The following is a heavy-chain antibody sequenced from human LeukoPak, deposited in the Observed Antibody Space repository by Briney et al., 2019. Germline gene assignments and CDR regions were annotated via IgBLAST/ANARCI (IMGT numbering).Heavy chain of an antibody. CDR1: GDSFSSNSAA. J-gene: IGHJ4*02. Sequence: SQTLSLTCATSGDSFSSNSAAWDWVRQSPSRGLEWLGSTYYRSKLYNDYAVSMKSRITINPDTSKNQFSLQLNSVTPEDTAVYYCAREGSGAAAGKLDYWGQGTLVTVSS. V-gene: IGHV6-1*01. D-gene: IGHD6-13*01. CDR3: AREGSGAAAGKLDY. CDR2: TYYRSKLYN.